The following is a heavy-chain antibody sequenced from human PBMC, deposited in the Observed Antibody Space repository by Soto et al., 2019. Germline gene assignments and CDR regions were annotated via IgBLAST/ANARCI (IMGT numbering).Heavy chain of an antibody. D-gene: IGHD4-17*01. CDR1: GFSLTTSGVG. CDR2: IYWDDDK. Sequence: QITLKESGPTLVKPTQTLTLTCTFSGFSLTTSGVGVGWIRQPPGKALEWLVLIYWDDDKRYSPSLKSRLTITKDTYKNQVVRTMTNMHPADTATYFCAHRTTTVTWWFAPWAQGTLVTVSS. V-gene: IGHV2-5*02. J-gene: IGHJ5*02. CDR3: AHRTTTVTWWFAP.